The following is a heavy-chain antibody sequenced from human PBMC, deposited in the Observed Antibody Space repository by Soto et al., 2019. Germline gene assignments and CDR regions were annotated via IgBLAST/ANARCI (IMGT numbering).Heavy chain of an antibody. V-gene: IGHV3-7*01. CDR2: IKQDRSQK. Sequence: GGSLRLSCAASGFTFSNHWMSWVRQTPGKGLEWLAAIKQDRSQKIYLDSLKGRFNISRDNARNSLFLQMNSLGAEDTGVYYCGRYCGGSDCYPKFYYFYMDVWGKGTTVTVSS. CDR1: GFTFSNHW. CDR3: GRYCGGSDCYPKFYYFYMDV. J-gene: IGHJ6*03. D-gene: IGHD2-21*02.